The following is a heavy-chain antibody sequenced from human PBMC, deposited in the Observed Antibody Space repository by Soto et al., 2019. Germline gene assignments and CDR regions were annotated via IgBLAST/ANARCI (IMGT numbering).Heavy chain of an antibody. J-gene: IGHJ4*02. CDR2: FDPEDGET. V-gene: IGHV1-24*01. D-gene: IGHD3-16*01. Sequence: ASVKVSCKVSGYTLTELSMHWVRQAPGKGLEWMGGFDPEDGETIYAQKFQGRVTMTEDTSTDTAYMELSSLRSEDTAVYYCATGAASIMITFGGVRPDFDYWGQGTLVTVSS. CDR1: GYTLTELS. CDR3: ATGAASIMITFGGVRPDFDY.